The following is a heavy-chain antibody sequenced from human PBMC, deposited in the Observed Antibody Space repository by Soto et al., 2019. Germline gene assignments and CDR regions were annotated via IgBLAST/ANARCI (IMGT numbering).Heavy chain of an antibody. CDR3: ARGGRYCSSTSCYNYYYYYGMDV. J-gene: IGHJ6*02. V-gene: IGHV4-34*01. CDR2: INHSGST. D-gene: IGHD2-2*02. CDR1: GGSFSGYY. Sequence: PSETLSLTCGVYGGSFSGYYWSWIRQPPGKGLEWIGEINHSGSTNYNPSLKSRVTIPVDTSKNQFSLKLSSVTAADTAVYYCARGGRYCSSTSCYNYYYYYGMDVWGQGTTVTVSS.